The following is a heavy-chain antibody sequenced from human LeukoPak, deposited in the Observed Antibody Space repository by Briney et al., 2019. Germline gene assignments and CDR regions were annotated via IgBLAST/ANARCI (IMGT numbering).Heavy chain of an antibody. V-gene: IGHV4-34*01. D-gene: IGHD3-10*01. J-gene: IGHJ6*02. CDR3: ARGRRVRGVISSYYYGIDV. CDR1: GGSFSGYY. CDR2: INHSGST. Sequence: SETLSLTCAVYGGSFSGYYWSWIRQPPGKGLEWIGEINHSGSTNYNPSLKSRVTISVDTSKNQFSLKLSSVTAADTAVYYCARGRRVRGVISSYYYGIDVWGQGTTVTVSS.